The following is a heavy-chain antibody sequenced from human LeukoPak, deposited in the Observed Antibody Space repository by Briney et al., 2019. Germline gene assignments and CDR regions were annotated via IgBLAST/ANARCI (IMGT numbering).Heavy chain of an antibody. J-gene: IGHJ6*02. Sequence: GGSLRLSCAASGFTFSNAWMSWLPQAPGKGLEWVGRIKSKTDGGTTDYAARVKGRFTISRDDSKNTLYLQMNSLKTEDTAVYYCTTDWGPCPGPLGCGGDCGRYYYGMDVWGQGTTVTVSS. CDR2: IKSKTDGGTT. D-gene: IGHD2-21*02. V-gene: IGHV3-15*01. CDR1: GFTFSNAW. CDR3: TTDWGPCPGPLGCGGDCGRYYYGMDV.